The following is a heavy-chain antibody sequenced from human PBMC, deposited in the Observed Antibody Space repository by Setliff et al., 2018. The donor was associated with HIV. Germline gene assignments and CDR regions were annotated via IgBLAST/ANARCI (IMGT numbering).Heavy chain of an antibody. D-gene: IGHD3-3*01. CDR1: GFTFSRYN. Sequence: PGGSLRLSCAASGFTFSRYNANWVRHSPGKGLEWISYIKGGNNVKYYAESVRGRFTTSRDSAKNSVYLQMNSLRAEDTAVYYCARGYWEWEDPFGDAFDIWGQGTMVTVSS. CDR3: ARGYWEWEDPFGDAFDI. J-gene: IGHJ3*02. V-gene: IGHV3-48*01. CDR2: IKGGNNVK.